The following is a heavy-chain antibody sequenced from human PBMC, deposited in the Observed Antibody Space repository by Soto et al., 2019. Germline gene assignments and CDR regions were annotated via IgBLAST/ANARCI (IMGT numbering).Heavy chain of an antibody. CDR3: AKVVGNRTPAAFDI. D-gene: IGHD1-26*01. J-gene: IGHJ3*02. CDR2: ISGSGGST. V-gene: IGHV3-23*01. CDR1: GFTFSSYA. Sequence: HPGGSVRLSCAASGFTFSSYAMTWVRQAPGKGLEWVSAISGSGGSTYYADSVKGRFTISRDNSKNTLYLQMNSLRAEDTAVYYCAKVVGNRTPAAFDIWGQGTMVTVSS.